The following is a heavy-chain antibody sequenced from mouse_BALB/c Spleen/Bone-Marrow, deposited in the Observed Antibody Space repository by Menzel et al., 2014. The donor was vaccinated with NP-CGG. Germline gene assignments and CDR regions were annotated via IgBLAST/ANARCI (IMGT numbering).Heavy chain of an antibody. Sequence: VQLKESGAELMKPGASVKLSCTASGFNIKDTYMHWVKQRPEQGLEWIGRIDPAYGNTKYDPKFQGKATITADTSSNTAYLQLSSLTSEDTAVYYCASYDYGYYFDYWGQGTTLTVSS. D-gene: IGHD2-4*01. CDR2: IDPAYGNT. CDR3: ASYDYGYYFDY. J-gene: IGHJ2*01. CDR1: GFNIKDTY. V-gene: IGHV14-3*02.